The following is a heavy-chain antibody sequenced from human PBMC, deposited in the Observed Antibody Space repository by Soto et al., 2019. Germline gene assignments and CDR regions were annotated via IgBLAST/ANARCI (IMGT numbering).Heavy chain of an antibody. CDR3: ARDIMDV. CDR2: IKEDGSEK. Sequence: GGSLRLSCAASGFTFRIYWMTWVRQAPGKGLEWVANIKEDGSEKYYLDSVKGRFTISRDNAKNSLYLQMNSLRDEDTAVYYCARDIMDVWGQGNTVTVSS. V-gene: IGHV3-7*01. CDR1: GFTFRIYW. J-gene: IGHJ6*02.